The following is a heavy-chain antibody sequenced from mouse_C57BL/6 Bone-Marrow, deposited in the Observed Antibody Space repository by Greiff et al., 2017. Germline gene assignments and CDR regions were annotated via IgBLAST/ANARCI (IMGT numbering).Heavy chain of an antibody. CDR3: APSDSSGYVGSYAMDY. CDR1: GFNIKNTY. J-gene: IGHJ4*01. D-gene: IGHD3-2*02. V-gene: IGHV14-3*01. CDR2: IDPANGNT. Sequence: VQLQQSVAELVRPGASVKLSCTASGFNIKNTYMHWVKQRPEQGLEWIGRIDPANGNTKYAPKFQGKATITADTSSNTAYLQLSSLTSEDTAIYYCAPSDSSGYVGSYAMDYWGQGTSVTVSS.